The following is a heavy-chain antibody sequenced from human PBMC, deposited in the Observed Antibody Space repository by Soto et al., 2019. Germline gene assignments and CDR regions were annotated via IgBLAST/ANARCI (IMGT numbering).Heavy chain of an antibody. D-gene: IGHD2-2*01. CDR2: IYYSGST. Sequence: QLQLQESGPGLVKPSETLSLTCTVSDGSISSSSYYWGWIRQPPGKGLEWIGRIYYSGSTYYNPSLKSRVTISVDTSKNQFSLKLSSVTAADTAVYYCARLGGCSSTSCHRDYYYYYMDVWGKGTTVTVSS. J-gene: IGHJ6*03. CDR1: DGSISSSSYY. CDR3: ARLGGCSSTSCHRDYYYYYMDV. V-gene: IGHV4-39*01.